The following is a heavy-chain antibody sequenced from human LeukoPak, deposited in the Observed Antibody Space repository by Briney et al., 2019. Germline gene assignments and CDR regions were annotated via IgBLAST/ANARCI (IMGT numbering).Heavy chain of an antibody. V-gene: IGHV1-18*01. D-gene: IGHD7-27*01. Sequence: ASVKVSCKASGYTFRSYGISWLRQAPGQGLEWMGWISAYNGNTNYAQNLQGRVTMTTDTSTNTAYMELRSLRSDDTAVYYCARVRLVMVTGGDWTWYFDYWGQGTLVTVSS. CDR2: ISAYNGNT. J-gene: IGHJ4*02. CDR1: GYTFRSYG. CDR3: ARVRLVMVTGGDWTWYFDY.